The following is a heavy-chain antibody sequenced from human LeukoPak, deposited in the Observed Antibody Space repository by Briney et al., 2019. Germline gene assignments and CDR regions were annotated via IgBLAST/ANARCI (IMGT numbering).Heavy chain of an antibody. CDR2: MNHSGST. CDR1: GGSFSGYY. Sequence: SETLSLTCAVYGGSFSGYYWSWIRQPPGKGLEWIGEMNHSGSTNYNPSLKSRVTISVDTSKNQFSLKLSSVTAADTAVYYCARGHLYYYDSSGYPRFDYWGQGTLVTVSS. V-gene: IGHV4-34*01. D-gene: IGHD3-22*01. CDR3: ARGHLYYYDSSGYPRFDY. J-gene: IGHJ4*02.